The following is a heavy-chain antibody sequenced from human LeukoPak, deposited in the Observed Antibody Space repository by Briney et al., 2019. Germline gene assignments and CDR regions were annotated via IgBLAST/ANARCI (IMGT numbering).Heavy chain of an antibody. D-gene: IGHD2-8*01. V-gene: IGHV1-18*01. J-gene: IGHJ4*02. CDR1: GGTFSSYA. Sequence: WASVKVSCKASGGTFSSYAISWVRQAPGQGLEWMGWISAYNGNTNYAQKLQGRVTMTTDTSTSTAYMELRSLRSDDTAVYYCASIMVYSGGFDYWGQGTLVTVSS. CDR3: ASIMVYSGGFDY. CDR2: ISAYNGNT.